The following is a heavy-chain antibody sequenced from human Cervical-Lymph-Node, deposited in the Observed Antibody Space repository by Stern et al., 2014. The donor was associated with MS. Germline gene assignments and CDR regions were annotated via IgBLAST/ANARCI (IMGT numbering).Heavy chain of an antibody. V-gene: IGHV4-59*01. J-gene: IGHJ5*02. Sequence: VQLVQSGPGLVKPSETLSLTCTVSGGSISSYYWSWIRQPPGKGLEWIGYIYYSGCTNYNPSLKSRVTISVDTSKNQFSLKLSSVTAADTAVYYCARGVRGVPFDPWGQGTLVTVSS. CDR1: GGSISSYY. D-gene: IGHD3-10*01. CDR3: ARGVRGVPFDP. CDR2: IYYSGCT.